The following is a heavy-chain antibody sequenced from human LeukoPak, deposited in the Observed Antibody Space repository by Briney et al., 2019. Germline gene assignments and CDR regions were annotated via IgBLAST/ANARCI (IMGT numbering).Heavy chain of an antibody. V-gene: IGHV4-31*03. CDR1: GGSISSGGYY. CDR2: IYYSGST. J-gene: IGHJ4*02. D-gene: IGHD5-18*01. CDR3: ARCGYSYGYLGSYFDY. Sequence: SETLSLTCTVSGGSISSGGYYWSWIRQHPGKGLEWIGYIYYSGSTYYNPSLKSRVTLSVDTSKNQFSLKLSSVTAADTAVYYCARCGYSYGYLGSYFDYWGQGTLVTVSS.